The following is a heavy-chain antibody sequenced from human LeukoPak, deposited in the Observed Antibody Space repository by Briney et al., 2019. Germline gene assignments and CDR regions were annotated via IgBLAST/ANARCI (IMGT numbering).Heavy chain of an antibody. Sequence: SLKVSSEDSRGSFSGYAIRWVPATPGQRLECMVGIIHIIGTADYAQKLQGRVTNTADESTSTAYMELSSLRSDDTAVYYCAREGHDYNYPRDAFDIWGQGTMVTVSS. J-gene: IGHJ3*02. V-gene: IGHV1-69*13. D-gene: IGHD5-24*01. CDR3: AREGHDYNYPRDAFDI. CDR2: IIHIIGTA. CDR1: RGSFSGYA.